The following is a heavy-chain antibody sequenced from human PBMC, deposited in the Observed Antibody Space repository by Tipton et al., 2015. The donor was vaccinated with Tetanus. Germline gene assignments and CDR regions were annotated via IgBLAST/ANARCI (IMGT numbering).Heavy chain of an antibody. CDR1: GYSFTRNG. CDR3: ARERGNRGNAFDT. J-gene: IGHJ3*02. Sequence: QSGAEVKKPGASVKVSCKTSGYSFTRNGISWVRQAPGQGLDWMGTINPSGGLTGYAQKFKGRLIMTKDTATSTVYLELISLTSEDTAVYYCARERGNRGNAFDTWGQGTMVTVSS. V-gene: IGHV1-46*01. D-gene: IGHD2/OR15-2a*01. CDR2: INPSGGLT.